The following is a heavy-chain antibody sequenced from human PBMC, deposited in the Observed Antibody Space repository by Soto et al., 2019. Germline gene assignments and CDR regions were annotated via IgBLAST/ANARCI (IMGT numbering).Heavy chain of an antibody. CDR3: ARGHKSMVRGVRSWFDP. Sequence: QVQLQQWGAGLLKPSETLSLTCAVFGGSFSDYYWTWIRQPPGKGLGWIGEINHSESTNYNPSLKSRVIISVDTSKKQFSLRLSSLTAADTAVYYCARGHKSMVRGVRSWFDPWGQGTLVTVSS. V-gene: IGHV4-34*01. CDR2: INHSEST. CDR1: GGSFSDYY. J-gene: IGHJ5*02. D-gene: IGHD3-10*01.